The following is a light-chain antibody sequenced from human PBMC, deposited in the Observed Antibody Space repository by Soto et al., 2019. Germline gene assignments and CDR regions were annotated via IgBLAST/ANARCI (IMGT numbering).Light chain of an antibody. CDR3: QQYNNWPSFT. V-gene: IGKV3-15*01. Sequence: EIVMTQSPATLSVSPGERATLSCRASQSVSSNLAWYQQKPGQAPRLLIYGASTRATGIPARFSGSGSGTEFTLAISSLQSEDFAFYYCQQYNNWPSFTFGPGTKVDIK. J-gene: IGKJ3*01. CDR1: QSVSSN. CDR2: GAS.